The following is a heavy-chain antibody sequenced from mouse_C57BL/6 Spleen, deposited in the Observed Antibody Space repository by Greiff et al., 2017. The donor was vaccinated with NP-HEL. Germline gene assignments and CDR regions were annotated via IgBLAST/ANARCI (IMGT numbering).Heavy chain of an antibody. D-gene: IGHD2-2*01. Sequence: QVQLKEPGAELVKPGASVKLSCKASGYTFTSYWMHWVKQRPGQGLEWIGMIHPNSGSTNYNEKFKSKATLTVDKSSSTAYMQLSSLTSEDSAVYYCARARGYDSWFAYWGQGTLVTVSA. CDR1: GYTFTSYW. J-gene: IGHJ3*01. CDR3: ARARGYDSWFAY. V-gene: IGHV1-64*01. CDR2: IHPNSGST.